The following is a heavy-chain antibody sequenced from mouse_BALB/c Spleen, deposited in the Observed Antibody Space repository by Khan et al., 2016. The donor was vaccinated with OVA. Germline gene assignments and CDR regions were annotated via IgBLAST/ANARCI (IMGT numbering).Heavy chain of an antibody. V-gene: IGHV9-3-1*01. J-gene: IGHJ4*01. Sequence: QIQLVQSGPELKKPGETVQISCKASGFTFTNYGMNWVKQAPGKGLKWMGWINTYTGEPTFADDFKGRFAFSLETSASTAYLQINSLKNEDTATYFGARVGYNGTMACWGQGTSVTVSS. CDR2: INTYTGEP. D-gene: IGHD2-14*01. CDR1: GFTFTNYG. CDR3: ARVGYNGTMAC.